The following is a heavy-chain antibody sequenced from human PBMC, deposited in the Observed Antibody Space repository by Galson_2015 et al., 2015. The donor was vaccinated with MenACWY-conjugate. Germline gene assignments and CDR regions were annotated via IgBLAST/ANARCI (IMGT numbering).Heavy chain of an antibody. V-gene: IGHV3-23*01. D-gene: IGHD6-19*01. CDR3: AKVAVARPLYYYYRKHV. CDR2: ISGSGGST. J-gene: IGHJ6*01. CDR1: GFTFSSYA. Sequence: SLRLSCAASGFTFSSYAMSWVRQAPGKGLEWVSAISGSGGSTYYADSVEGRFTISRDNSKNTLYLQMNSLRAEDTAVYYCAKVAVARPLYYYYRKHVWAPRTPVAGSS.